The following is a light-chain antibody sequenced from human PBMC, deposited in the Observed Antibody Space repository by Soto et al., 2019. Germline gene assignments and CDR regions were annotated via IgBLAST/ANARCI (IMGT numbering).Light chain of an antibody. CDR3: QQYPTSPPWT. CDR2: GAS. CDR1: QSISSSY. J-gene: IGKJ1*01. Sequence: EIVLTQSPGTLSLSPGERATLSCRASQSISSSYLAWYQQKPGQAPTLLIYGASSRATGIPDRFSGSGSGTDFTLTISRLEPEDFAVYYCQQYPTSPPWTSGQGTTVEIK. V-gene: IGKV3-20*01.